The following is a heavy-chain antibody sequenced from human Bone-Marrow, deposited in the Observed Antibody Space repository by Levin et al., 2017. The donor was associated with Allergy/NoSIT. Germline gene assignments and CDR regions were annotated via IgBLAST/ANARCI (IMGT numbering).Heavy chain of an antibody. V-gene: IGHV3-30*18. Sequence: GESLKISCAASGFTFSSYGMHWVRQAPGKGLEWVAVISYDGSNKYYADSVKGRFTISRDNSKNTLYLQMNSLRAEDTAVYYCAKDRYDYVWGSYRCFDYWGQGTLVTVSS. CDR3: AKDRYDYVWGSYRCFDY. CDR2: ISYDGSNK. D-gene: IGHD3-16*02. CDR1: GFTFSSYG. J-gene: IGHJ4*02.